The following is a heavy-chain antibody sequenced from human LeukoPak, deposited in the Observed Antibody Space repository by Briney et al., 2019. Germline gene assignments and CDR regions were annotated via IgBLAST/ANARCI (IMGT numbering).Heavy chain of an antibody. D-gene: IGHD2-2*01. Sequence: GASVKVSCKASGYTFTSYDINWVRQATGQGLEWMGWMNPNSGNTGYAQKFQGRVTMTRNTSISTAYMELSSLRSEDTAVYYCATGSLYCSSTSCYFDYWGQGTLVTVSS. CDR3: ATGSLYCSSTSCYFDY. V-gene: IGHV1-8*01. CDR1: GYTFTSYD. CDR2: MNPNSGNT. J-gene: IGHJ4*02.